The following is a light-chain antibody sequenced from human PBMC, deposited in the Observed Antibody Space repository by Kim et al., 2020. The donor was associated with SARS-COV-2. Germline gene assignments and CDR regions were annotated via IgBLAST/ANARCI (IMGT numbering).Light chain of an antibody. CDR2: DAS. CDR1: QSISGS. V-gene: IGKV1-5*01. Sequence: DIQMTQSPSTLSASVGDRVTITCRASQSISGSLAWYQQKPGKAPKVLISDASNLESGVPSRFSGSGSGTEFTLTISSLQTDDFATYYCQQYNSYSPTFGQGTKVDIK. J-gene: IGKJ1*01. CDR3: QQYNSYSPT.